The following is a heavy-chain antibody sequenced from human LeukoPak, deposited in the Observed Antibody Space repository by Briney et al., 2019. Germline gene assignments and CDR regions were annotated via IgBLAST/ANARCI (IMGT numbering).Heavy chain of an antibody. D-gene: IGHD4-17*01. CDR2: ISGSGGST. CDR1: GFTFSSYA. V-gene: IGHV3-23*01. J-gene: IGHJ6*03. CDR3: AKLSGDYVFYYYYYYMDV. Sequence: GGSLRLSCAASGFTFSSYAMSWVRQAPGKGLEWVSAISGSGGSTYYADSVKGRFTISRDNSKNTLYLQMNSLRAEDTAVYYCAKLSGDYVFYYYYYYMDVWGKGTTVTVSS.